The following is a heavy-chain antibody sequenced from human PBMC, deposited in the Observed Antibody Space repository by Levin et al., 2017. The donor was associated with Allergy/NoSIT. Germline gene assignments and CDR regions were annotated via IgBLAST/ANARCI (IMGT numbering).Heavy chain of an antibody. V-gene: IGHV4-34*01. J-gene: IGHJ4*02. CDR2: INHSGST. CDR1: GGSFSGYY. CDR3: ARGGYYYGSGSYYSFDY. Sequence: PSETLSLTCAVYGGSFSGYYWSWIRQPPGKGLEWIGEINHSGSTNYNPSLKSRVTISVDTSKNQFSLKLSSVTAADTAVYYCARGGYYYGSGSYYSFDYWGQGTLVTVSS. D-gene: IGHD3-10*01.